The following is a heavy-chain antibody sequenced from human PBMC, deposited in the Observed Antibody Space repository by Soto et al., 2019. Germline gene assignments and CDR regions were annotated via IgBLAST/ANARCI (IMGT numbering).Heavy chain of an antibody. CDR3: ARDNRAAVGGNFDY. D-gene: IGHD6-13*01. J-gene: IGHJ4*02. V-gene: IGHV1-46*01. CDR1: GFTFSSYA. Sequence: GGSLRLSCAASGFTFSSYAMSWVRQAPGKGLEWMGMINPSGGSTTYAQKFQGRVTMTRDTSTGTVYMELNSLRSEDTAVYYCARDNRAAVGGNFDYWGQGTLVTVSS. CDR2: INPSGGST.